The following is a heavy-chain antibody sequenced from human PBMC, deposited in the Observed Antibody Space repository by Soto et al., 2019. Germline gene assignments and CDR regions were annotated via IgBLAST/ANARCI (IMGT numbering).Heavy chain of an antibody. J-gene: IGHJ3*02. CDR1: GFTFSDYY. D-gene: IGHD1-26*01. CDR3: ARAPEQAESPGPDASDI. CDR2: ISTTGSHT. Sequence: QVQLVESGGGLVRPGGSLRLSCATSGFTFSDYYMNWIRQAPGKGLEFLSYISTTGSHTAYSDSVKGRFTISRDNAKNSLYLQMNSLTAADTSVYFCARAPEQAESPGPDASDIWGQGTLVTVSS. V-gene: IGHV3-11*04.